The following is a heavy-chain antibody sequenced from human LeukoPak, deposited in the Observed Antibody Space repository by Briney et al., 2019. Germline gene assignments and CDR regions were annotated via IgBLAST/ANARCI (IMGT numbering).Heavy chain of an antibody. CDR2: VRTKTNNYAT. V-gene: IGHV3-73*01. CDR1: GFMFSGPA. Sequence: GSLRLSCAASGFMFSGPAMQWVRQGSGKGLECVGRVRTKTNNYATTYSASVKGRFTISRDDSKNTTYLQMNSLKTEDTAVYYCARLGYCSDNSCYGFDYWGQGTLVTVSS. D-gene: IGHD2-15*01. J-gene: IGHJ4*02. CDR3: ARLGYCSDNSCYGFDY.